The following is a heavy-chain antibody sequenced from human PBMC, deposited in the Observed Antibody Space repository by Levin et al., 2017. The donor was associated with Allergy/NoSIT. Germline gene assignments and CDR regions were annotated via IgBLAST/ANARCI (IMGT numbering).Heavy chain of an antibody. CDR3: ARFHLKGDIVLMVPLDGWFDP. D-gene: IGHD2-8*01. V-gene: IGHV3-21*01. Sequence: GGSLRLSCAASGFTFSSYSMNWVRQAPGKGLEWVSSISSSSSYIYYADSVKGRFTISRDNAKNSLYLQMNSLRAEDTAVYYCARFHLKGDIVLMVPLDGWFDPWGQGTLVTVSS. J-gene: IGHJ5*02. CDR1: GFTFSSYS. CDR2: ISSSSSYI.